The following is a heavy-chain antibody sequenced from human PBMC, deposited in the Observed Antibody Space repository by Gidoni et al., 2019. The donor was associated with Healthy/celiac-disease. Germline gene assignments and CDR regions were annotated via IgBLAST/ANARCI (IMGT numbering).Heavy chain of an antibody. D-gene: IGHD2-2*01. CDR2: INAGNGNT. V-gene: IGHV1-3*01. CDR1: GYTFTSYA. CDR3: ASALVVPAAVPAEYNWFDP. Sequence: QVQLVQSGAEVKKPGASVKVSCQASGYTFTSYAMHWVRQAPGQRLEWMGWINAGNGNTKYSQKFQGRVTITRDTSASTAYMELSSLRSEDTAVYYCASALVVPAAVPAEYNWFDPWGQGTLVTVSS. J-gene: IGHJ5*02.